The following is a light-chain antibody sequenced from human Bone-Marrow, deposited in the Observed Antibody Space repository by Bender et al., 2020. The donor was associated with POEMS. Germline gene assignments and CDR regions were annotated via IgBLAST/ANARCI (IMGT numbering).Light chain of an antibody. CDR2: DVI. Sequence: QSALTQPASVSGSPGQSITISCTGTSSDVGAYNYVSWYQQHPGKAPKLMIYDVIKRPSGVPDRFSGSKSGNTASLTVSGLQSEDEADYYCSSYADSNNLVFGGGTKLTVL. CDR1: SSDVGAYNY. J-gene: IGLJ2*01. V-gene: IGLV2-8*01. CDR3: SSYADSNNLV.